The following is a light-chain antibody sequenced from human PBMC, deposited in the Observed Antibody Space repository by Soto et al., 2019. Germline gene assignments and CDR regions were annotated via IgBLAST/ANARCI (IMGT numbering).Light chain of an antibody. CDR3: QQYYSTPWT. J-gene: IGKJ1*01. Sequence: DIVMTQSPDSLAVSLGERATINCKSSQSVLSSSNNQNYLAWYQQKPGQPPKLHIYWASTRESGVFDRFSGSGSGTDFTLTISSLQAEDVAIYYCQQYYSTPWTFGQGTKVEIK. CDR2: WAS. CDR1: QSVLSSSNNQNY. V-gene: IGKV4-1*01.